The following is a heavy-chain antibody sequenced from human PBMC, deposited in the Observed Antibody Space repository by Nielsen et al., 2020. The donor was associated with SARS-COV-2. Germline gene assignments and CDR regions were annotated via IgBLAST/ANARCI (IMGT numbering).Heavy chain of an antibody. Sequence: GESLKISCAASGFTFSTYSMNWVRQAPGKGLEWVSSISSTSSHIYYADSVKGRFTISRDNAKNSLYLQMNSLRAEDTALYYCAAFPYYDFWSGQYYYYGMDVWGQGTTVTVSS. J-gene: IGHJ6*02. CDR1: GFTFSTYS. V-gene: IGHV3-21*04. CDR3: AAFPYYDFWSGQYYYYGMDV. D-gene: IGHD3-3*01. CDR2: ISSTSSHI.